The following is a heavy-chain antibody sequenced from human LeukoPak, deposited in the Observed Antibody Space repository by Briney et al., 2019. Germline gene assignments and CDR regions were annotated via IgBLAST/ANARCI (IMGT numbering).Heavy chain of an antibody. D-gene: IGHD3-10*01. CDR3: ARDDPTNYYGSGSYYMGGAFDI. CDR1: GYTFTSYD. Sequence: ASVKVSCKASGYTFTSYDINWVRQATGQGLEWVGWMNPNSGNTGYAQKFQGRVTMTRNTSISTAYMELRSLRSDDTAVYYCARDDPTNYYGSGSYYMGGAFDIWGQGTMVTVSS. CDR2: MNPNSGNT. V-gene: IGHV1-8*01. J-gene: IGHJ3*02.